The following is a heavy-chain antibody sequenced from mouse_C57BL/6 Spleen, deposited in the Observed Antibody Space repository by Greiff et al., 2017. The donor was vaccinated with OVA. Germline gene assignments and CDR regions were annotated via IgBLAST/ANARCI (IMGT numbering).Heavy chain of an antibody. CDR1: GFTFSSYA. V-gene: IGHV5-4*03. Sequence: EVKVIESGGGLVKPGGSLKLSCAASGFTFSSYAMSWVRQTPEKRLEWVATISDGGSYTYYPDNVKGRFTISRDNAKNNLYLQMSHLKSEDTAMYYCARCYYYGSSSYVDYWGQGTTLTVSS. CDR3: ARCYYYGSSSYVDY. CDR2: ISDGGSYT. J-gene: IGHJ2*01. D-gene: IGHD1-1*01.